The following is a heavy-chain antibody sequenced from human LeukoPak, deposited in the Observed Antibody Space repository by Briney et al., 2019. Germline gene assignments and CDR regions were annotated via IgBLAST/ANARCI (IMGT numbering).Heavy chain of an antibody. CDR1: GGSLSGYY. Sequence: SETLSLTCAVYGGSLSGYYWSWIRQPPGKGLEWIGEINHSGNTNYNPSLKSRVTISVDTSKNQFSLKLSSVTAADTAVYYCARRGYSSSWYTIWGQGTLVTVSS. V-gene: IGHV4-34*01. D-gene: IGHD6-13*01. CDR2: INHSGNT. CDR3: ARRGYSSSWYTI. J-gene: IGHJ4*02.